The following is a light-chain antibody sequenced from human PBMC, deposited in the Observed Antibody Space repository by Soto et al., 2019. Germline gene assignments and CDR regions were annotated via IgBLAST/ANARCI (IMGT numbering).Light chain of an antibody. V-gene: IGKV1-39*01. CDR1: QSISTY. CDR2: GAY. J-gene: IGKJ2*01. CDR3: QQSYSTPPT. Sequence: DIQMTQSPSSLSASVGDRVTITCRASQSISTYLSWYQQKPGKAPKLLIYGAYSLESGVPSRFSGSGSGTDFTLTISSLQPEDFATYYGQQSYSTPPTFGQGTKLEIK.